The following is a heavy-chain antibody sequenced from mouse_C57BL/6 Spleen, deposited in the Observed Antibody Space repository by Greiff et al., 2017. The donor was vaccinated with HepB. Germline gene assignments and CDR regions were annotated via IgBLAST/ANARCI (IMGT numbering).Heavy chain of an antibody. J-gene: IGHJ2*01. CDR1: GFTFSSYG. Sequence: EVKLMESGGDLVKPGGSLKLSCAASGFTFSSYGMSWVRQTPDKRLEWVATISSGGSYTYYPDSVKGRFTISRDNAKNTLYLQMSSLKSEDTAMYYCARGGNGYYIDYWGQGTTLTVSS. V-gene: IGHV5-6*01. CDR2: ISSGGSYT. D-gene: IGHD2-1*01. CDR3: ARGGNGYYIDY.